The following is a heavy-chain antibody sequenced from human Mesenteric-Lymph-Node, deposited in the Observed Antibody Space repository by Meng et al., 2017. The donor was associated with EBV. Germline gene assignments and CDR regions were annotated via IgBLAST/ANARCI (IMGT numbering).Heavy chain of an antibody. CDR1: GGFFSGYY. V-gene: IGHV4-34*01. CDR2: INHSGST. D-gene: IGHD3-16*01. Sequence: QVQLQPVGAVSLKPSETLSLTCAVYGGFFSGYYWSWIRQPPGQGREWIGEINHSGSTNYNPSLKSRVTISVDTSKHQFSLKLSSVTAADTAVYYCARGRSYVSGVIDPWGPGTLVTVSS. J-gene: IGHJ5*02. CDR3: ARGRSYVSGVIDP.